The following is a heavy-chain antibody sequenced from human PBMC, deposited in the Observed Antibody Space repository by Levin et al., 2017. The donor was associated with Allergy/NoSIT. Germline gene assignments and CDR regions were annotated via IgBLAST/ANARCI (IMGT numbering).Heavy chain of an antibody. V-gene: IGHV1-18*01. CDR1: GYMFTSHG. D-gene: IGHD6-6*01. CDR2: ISPYNGNT. CDR3: ARDYKYSSSSGFGY. Sequence: GESLKISCKASGYMFTSHGINWVRQAPGQGLEWMGWISPYNGNTNYAQTFQGRVTMTTEKSTNTVYMDLRSLKSDETAIYYCARDYKYSSSSGFGYWGQGTLITVSS. J-gene: IGHJ4*02.